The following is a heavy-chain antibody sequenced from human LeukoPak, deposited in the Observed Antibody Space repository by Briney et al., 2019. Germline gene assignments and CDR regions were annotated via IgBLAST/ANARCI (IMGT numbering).Heavy chain of an antibody. CDR3: ARGLSPSYDYNYFDP. J-gene: IGHJ5*02. D-gene: IGHD3-16*01. CDR1: GGFISNDC. CDR2: IQTSGST. V-gene: IGHV4-4*07. Sequence: PSETLSLTCTVCGGFISNDCWSWIRQPAGKGLEWIGRIQTSGSTRYNPSLESRVTISLDKSKNEISLKLTSVTAADTAVYYCARGLSPSYDYNYFDPWGQGTLVTVSS.